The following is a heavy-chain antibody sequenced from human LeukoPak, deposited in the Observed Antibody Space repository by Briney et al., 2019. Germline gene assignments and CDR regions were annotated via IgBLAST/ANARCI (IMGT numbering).Heavy chain of an antibody. D-gene: IGHD6-19*01. CDR2: IYHSGST. J-gene: IGHJ4*02. CDR1: GYSISSGYY. V-gene: IGHV4-38-2*02. CDR3: ARARDSSGWYNYFDY. Sequence: SETLSLTCTVSGYSISSGYYWGWIRQPPGKGLEWIGSIYHSGSTYYNPSLKSRVTISVDTSKNQFSLKLSSVTAADTAVYYCARARDSSGWYNYFDYWGQGTLVAVSS.